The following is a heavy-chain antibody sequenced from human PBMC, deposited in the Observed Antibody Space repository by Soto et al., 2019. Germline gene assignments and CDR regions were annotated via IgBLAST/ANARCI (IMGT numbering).Heavy chain of an antibody. CDR3: ARLPKGIAVVVDY. Sequence: GESRKISCKASGYSFTRYWIGWVRQMPGKGLEWMGIINPGDSDTRYSPSFQGQVTISADKSISTAYLQWSSLKASDTAMYYCARLPKGIAVVVDYWGQGTLVTVSS. V-gene: IGHV5-51*01. CDR1: GYSFTRYW. CDR2: INPGDSDT. J-gene: IGHJ4*02. D-gene: IGHD6-19*01.